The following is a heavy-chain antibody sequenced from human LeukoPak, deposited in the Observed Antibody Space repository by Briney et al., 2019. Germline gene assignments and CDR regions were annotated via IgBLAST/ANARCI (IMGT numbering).Heavy chain of an antibody. Sequence: PGGSLRLSCAASGFTFSGYSMNWVRQAPGKGLEWVAVISYDGSNKYYADSVKGRFSVSRDHSQNTLFLEMNSLRAEDTAIYYCVKEVIEYYYGSASFHYWGPGTLVTVSS. CDR3: VKEVIEYYYGSASFHY. CDR2: ISYDGSNK. J-gene: IGHJ4*02. D-gene: IGHD3-10*01. V-gene: IGHV3-30*18. CDR1: GFTFSGYS.